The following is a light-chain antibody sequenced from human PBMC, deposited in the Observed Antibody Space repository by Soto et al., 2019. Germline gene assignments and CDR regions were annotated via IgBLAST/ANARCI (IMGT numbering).Light chain of an antibody. Sequence: EIVLTQSPGTMSLSPGERATLSCRASQSVSSYLAWYQQKPGQAPRLLIYDASNRATGIPPRFSGSGSGTDFTLTISSLEPEDSAVYYCQQRHMWPITFGQGTRLEIK. CDR3: QQRHMWPIT. V-gene: IGKV3-11*01. CDR2: DAS. J-gene: IGKJ5*01. CDR1: QSVSSY.